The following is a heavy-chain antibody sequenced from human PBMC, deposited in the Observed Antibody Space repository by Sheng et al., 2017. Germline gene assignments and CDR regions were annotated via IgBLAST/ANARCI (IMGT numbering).Heavy chain of an antibody. D-gene: IGHD3-22*01. CDR3: ARVMYYYDSSGYYYFDY. CDR2: IIPIFGTA. Sequence: QVQLVQSGAEVKKPGSSVKVSCKASGGTFSSYAISWVRQAPGQGLEWMGGIIPIFGTANYAQKFQGRVTITADESTSTAYMELSSLRSEDTAVYYCARVMYYYDSSGYYYFDYWGQGTLVTVSS. CDR1: GGTFSSYA. J-gene: IGHJ4*02. V-gene: IGHV1-69*13.